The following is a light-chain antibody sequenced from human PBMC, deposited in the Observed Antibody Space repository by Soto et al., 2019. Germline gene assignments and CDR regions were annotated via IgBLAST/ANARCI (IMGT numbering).Light chain of an antibody. Sequence: DIQMTQSPSTLSGSVGDRVTITCRASQTISSWLAWYQQKPGKAPKLLIYKASTLKSGVPSRFSGSGSGTEFTLTISSPQPDDFATYYCQHYNSYSEAFGQGTKVDIK. V-gene: IGKV1-5*03. CDR3: QHYNSYSEA. J-gene: IGKJ1*01. CDR2: KAS. CDR1: QTISSW.